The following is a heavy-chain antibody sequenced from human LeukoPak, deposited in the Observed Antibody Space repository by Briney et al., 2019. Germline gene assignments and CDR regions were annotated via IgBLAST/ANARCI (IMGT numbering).Heavy chain of an antibody. Sequence: ASVKVSCKASGGTFKNYAISWVRQAPGQGLEWMGGILPIFGTTNYAQKFQARVTITADESTSTAYMEMSSLRSEDTAVYYCGRVSCSGNCYSLIGTFDIWGQGTMVTVSS. V-gene: IGHV1-69*13. CDR2: ILPIFGTT. J-gene: IGHJ3*02. CDR3: GRVSCSGNCYSLIGTFDI. CDR1: GGTFKNYA. D-gene: IGHD2-15*01.